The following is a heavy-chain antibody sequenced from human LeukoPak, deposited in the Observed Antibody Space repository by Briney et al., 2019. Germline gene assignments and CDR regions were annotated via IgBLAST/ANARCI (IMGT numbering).Heavy chain of an antibody. CDR2: IKEDGSQK. V-gene: IGHV3-7*03. J-gene: IGHJ4*02. CDR3: AKDGKNYFDY. Sequence: GGSLRLSCAASGFTFSSYSMNWVRQAPGKGLEWVANIKEDGSQKNYVDSVKGRFTISRDNSKNSLSLQMNSLRAEDTALYYCAKDGKNYFDYWGQGTLVTVSS. CDR1: GFTFSSYS. D-gene: IGHD1-26*01.